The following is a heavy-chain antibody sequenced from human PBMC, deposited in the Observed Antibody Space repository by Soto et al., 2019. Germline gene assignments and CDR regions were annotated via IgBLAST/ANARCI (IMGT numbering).Heavy chain of an antibody. CDR2: INWDGDET. J-gene: IGHJ6*02. Sequence: PGGSLRLSCAASGFTFDDYAMWWVRQAPGKGLEWVFLINWDGDETYYADSVKGRFTISRDNTNNSVYLQMSSLRTEDTALYYCAKGATVTTHYQYYGVDVWGQGTTVTVSS. V-gene: IGHV3-43D*04. CDR1: GFTFDDYA. D-gene: IGHD4-17*01. CDR3: AKGATVTTHYQYYGVDV.